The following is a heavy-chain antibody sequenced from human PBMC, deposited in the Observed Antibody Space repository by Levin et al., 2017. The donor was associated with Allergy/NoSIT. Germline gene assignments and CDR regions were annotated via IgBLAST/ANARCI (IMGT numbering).Heavy chain of an antibody. CDR3: VSYRDGPYIHIAY. J-gene: IGHJ4*02. D-gene: IGHD3-16*02. Sequence: GGSLRLSCVVSGFTFSSYAMSWIRQTPDKGLEWISIISGNSRTIYHADSVRGRFTISRDNSKNTLYLQMNSLSAQDTALYYCVSYRDGPYIHIAYWGQGTLVTVSS. CDR1: GFTFSSYA. CDR2: ISGNSRTI. V-gene: IGHV3-23*01.